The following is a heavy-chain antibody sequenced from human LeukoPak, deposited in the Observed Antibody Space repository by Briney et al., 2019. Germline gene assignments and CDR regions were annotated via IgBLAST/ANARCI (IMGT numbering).Heavy chain of an antibody. CDR2: ISGSGDRT. CDR1: GFTVSSNY. J-gene: IGHJ4*02. CDR3: AKLPVSSSFSLPLDY. D-gene: IGHD6-13*01. Sequence: PGGSLRLSCAASGFTVSSNYMSWVRQAPGKGLEWVSGISGSGDRTYYADSVKGRFTISRDNSKNTLYLHMNSLRAEDTAVYYCAKLPVSSSFSLPLDYWGQGILVTVSS. V-gene: IGHV3-23*01.